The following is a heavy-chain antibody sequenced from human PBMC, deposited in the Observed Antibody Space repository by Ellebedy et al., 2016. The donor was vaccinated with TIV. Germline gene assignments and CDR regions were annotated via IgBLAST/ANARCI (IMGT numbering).Heavy chain of an antibody. Sequence: SETLSLTXAVYGGSFSGYYWSWIRQPPGKGLEWIGEINHSGSTNYKPSLKSRVTISVDTSKNQFSLKLSSVTAADTAVYYCARVTIAVAGFYGMDVWGQGTTVTVSS. J-gene: IGHJ6*02. V-gene: IGHV4-34*01. D-gene: IGHD6-19*01. CDR1: GGSFSGYY. CDR3: ARVTIAVAGFYGMDV. CDR2: INHSGST.